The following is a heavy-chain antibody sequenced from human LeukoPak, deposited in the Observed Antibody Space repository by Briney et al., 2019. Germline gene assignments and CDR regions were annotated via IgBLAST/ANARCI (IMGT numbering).Heavy chain of an antibody. CDR1: GFTFSTYA. D-gene: IGHD3-22*01. Sequence: GGSLRLSCAASGFTFSTYAMNWVRQAPGKGLEWVANIKQDGSEKYYVDSVKGRFTISRDNAKNSLYLQMNSLRAEDTAVYYCARDETYYYDSSGYTLDYWGQGTLVTVSS. V-gene: IGHV3-7*01. J-gene: IGHJ4*02. CDR2: IKQDGSEK. CDR3: ARDETYYYDSSGYTLDY.